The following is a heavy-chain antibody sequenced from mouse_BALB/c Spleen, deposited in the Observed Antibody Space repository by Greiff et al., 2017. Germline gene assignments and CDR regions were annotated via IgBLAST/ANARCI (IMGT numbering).Heavy chain of an antibody. CDR1: GYSFTSYY. V-gene: IGHV1S135*01. J-gene: IGHJ4*01. CDR3: ARKGDGNYVAMDY. Sequence: EVQLQQSGPELMKPGASVKISCKASGYSFTSYYMHWVKQSHGKSLEWIGYIDPFNGGTSYNQKFKGKATLTVDKSSSTAYMHLSSLTSEDSAVYYCARKGDGNYVAMDYWGQGTSVTVSS. CDR2: IDPFNGGT. D-gene: IGHD2-1*01.